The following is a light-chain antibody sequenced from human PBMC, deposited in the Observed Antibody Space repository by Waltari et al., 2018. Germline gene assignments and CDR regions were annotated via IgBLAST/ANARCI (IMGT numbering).Light chain of an antibody. Sequence: EIVMTQSPLSLPVTPGEPPSIPCRSSQSLLYSNGNNYLDWYLQKPGQSPQLLIYLGSNRASGVPDRISGSGSGTDFTLKISRVEAEDVGIYYCMQTLQTPKTFGQGTKVEIK. J-gene: IGKJ1*01. V-gene: IGKV2-28*01. CDR1: QSLLYSNGNNY. CDR2: LGS. CDR3: MQTLQTPKT.